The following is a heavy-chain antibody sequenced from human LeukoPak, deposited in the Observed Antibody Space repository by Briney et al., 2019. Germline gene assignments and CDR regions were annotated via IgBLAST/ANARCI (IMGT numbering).Heavy chain of an antibody. J-gene: IGHJ4*02. CDR3: ARDASAGTDLCQVDY. V-gene: IGHV3-66*02. CDR2: IYSGGST. D-gene: IGHD6-19*01. Sequence: GGSLRLSCAASGLTVTSTYMSWVRQAPGEGLGWVSVIYSGGSTYYADSVKGRFTISRDNSKNTLYLQMNSLRAEDTAVYYCARDASAGTDLCQVDYWGQGTLVTVSS. CDR1: GLTVTSTY.